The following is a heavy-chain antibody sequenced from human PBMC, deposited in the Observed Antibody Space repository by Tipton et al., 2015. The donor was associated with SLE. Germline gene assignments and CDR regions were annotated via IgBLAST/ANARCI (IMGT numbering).Heavy chain of an antibody. D-gene: IGHD4-17*01. CDR3: ARAYFMVTTYFNWYFDL. J-gene: IGHJ2*01. CDR2: IYHSGST. CDR1: GYSISSGYY. V-gene: IGHV4-38-2*01. Sequence: TLSLTCAVSGYSISSGYYWGWIRQPPGKGLEWIGSIYHSGSTYYNPSLKSRVTISVDTSKNQFSLKLSSVTAADTAVYYCARAYFMVTTYFNWYFDLWGRGTLVTVSS.